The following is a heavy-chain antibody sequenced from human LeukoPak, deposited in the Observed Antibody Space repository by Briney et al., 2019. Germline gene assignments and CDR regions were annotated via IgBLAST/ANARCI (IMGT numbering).Heavy chain of an antibody. CDR2: INPNSGGT. D-gene: IGHD3-3*01. V-gene: IGHV1-2*02. Sequence: ASVKVSCKASGYTFTGYYMHWVRQAPGQGLEWMGWINPNSGGTNYAQKFQGRVTMTRDTSISTAYMELSRLRSDDTAVYYCARGTTIFGVVIMDYWGQGTLVTVSS. CDR1: GYTFTGYY. CDR3: ARGTTIFGVVIMDY. J-gene: IGHJ4*02.